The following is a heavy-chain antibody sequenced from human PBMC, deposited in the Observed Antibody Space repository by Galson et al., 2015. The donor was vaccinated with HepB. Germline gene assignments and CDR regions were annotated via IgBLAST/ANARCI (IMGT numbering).Heavy chain of an antibody. CDR1: GLTFSSYS. CDR3: ARWAGSAIIGN. Sequence: SLRLSCAASGLTFSSYSMNWVRQAPGKGLEWVASISSSSSYIYYADSVKGRFTISRDNAKNSLYLQMNSLRAEDTAVYYCARWAGSAIIGNCGQGTLVTAPS. V-gene: IGHV3-21*01. CDR2: ISSSSSYI. J-gene: IGHJ1*01. D-gene: IGHD6-19*01.